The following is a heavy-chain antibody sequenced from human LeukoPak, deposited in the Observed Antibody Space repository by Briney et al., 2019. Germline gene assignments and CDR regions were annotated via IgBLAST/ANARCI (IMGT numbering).Heavy chain of an antibody. CDR1: GFTFNSYG. J-gene: IGHJ6*03. V-gene: IGHV3-30*18. Sequence: GRSLRLSCAASGFTFNSYGMHWVRQVPGKGLEWVAIISYDGTNKYYADSVKGRFTISRDNSKNTLYLQMNSLRAEDTAVYYCAKRRGLELLYYYYMDVWGKGTTVTVSS. CDR3: AKRRGLELLYYYYMDV. D-gene: IGHD1-7*01. CDR2: ISYDGTNK.